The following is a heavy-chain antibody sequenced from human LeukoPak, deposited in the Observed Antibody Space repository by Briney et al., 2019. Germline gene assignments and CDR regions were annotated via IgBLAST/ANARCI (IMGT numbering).Heavy chain of an antibody. CDR3: ARGEYSTGFDP. CDR2: IYYSGST. Sequence: PSETLSLTCTVSGGSISSYYWSWIRQPPGKGLEWIGYIYYSGSTNYNPSLKSRVTISVDTFKNQFSLKLSSVTAADTAVYYCARGEYSTGFDPWGQGTLVTVSS. D-gene: IGHD6-6*01. CDR1: GGSISSYY. V-gene: IGHV4-59*01. J-gene: IGHJ5*02.